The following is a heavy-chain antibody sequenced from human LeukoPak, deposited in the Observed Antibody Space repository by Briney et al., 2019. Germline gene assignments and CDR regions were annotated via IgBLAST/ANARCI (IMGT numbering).Heavy chain of an antibody. V-gene: IGHV3-48*04. J-gene: IGHJ4*02. CDR2: ISSSSSSI. D-gene: IGHD5-12*01. CDR1: GFTFTSYS. CDR3: ARDLARYSGYDVDY. Sequence: GGSLRLSCVASGFTFTSYSMNWVRQAPGKGLEWISYISSSSSSIYYADSVKGRFTISRDNAKNSLYLLINSLRAEDTAVYYCARDLARYSGYDVDYWGQGTLVTVSS.